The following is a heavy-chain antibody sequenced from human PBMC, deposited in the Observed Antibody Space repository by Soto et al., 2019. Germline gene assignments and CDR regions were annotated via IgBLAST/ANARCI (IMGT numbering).Heavy chain of an antibody. CDR3: ASSYYYDSSGYSSLYYYYGMDI. J-gene: IGHJ6*02. CDR1: GYTFTSYA. V-gene: IGHV1-3*01. Sequence: QVQLVQSGAEVKKPGASVKVSCKASGYTFTSYAMHWVRQAPGQRLEWMGWINAGNGNTKYSQMFQGRVTITRDTSASTAYMELCSLRPEDTAVYYCASSYYYDSSGYSSLYYYYGMDIWGQGTTFTVSS. CDR2: INAGNGNT. D-gene: IGHD3-22*01.